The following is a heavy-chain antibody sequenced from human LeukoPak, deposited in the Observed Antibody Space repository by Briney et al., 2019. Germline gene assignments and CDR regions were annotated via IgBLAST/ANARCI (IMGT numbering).Heavy chain of an antibody. CDR1: GGSICSYY. CDR2: IYNRGSS. D-gene: IGHD1-26*01. Sequence: PSETLSLTCAVPGGSICSYYWSWMRQPPGKGLERIGYIYNRGSSNYNNYLKHRVTISVDKSKNPYSQKLSSVTAADTAVYYCAGGVWEPEGWFDPWGQGTLVSVSS. V-gene: IGHV4-59*01. J-gene: IGHJ5*02. CDR3: AGGVWEPEGWFDP.